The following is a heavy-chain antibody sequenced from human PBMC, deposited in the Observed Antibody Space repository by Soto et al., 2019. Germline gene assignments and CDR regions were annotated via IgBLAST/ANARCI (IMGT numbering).Heavy chain of an antibody. CDR2: ISYGGSNK. J-gene: IGHJ5*02. V-gene: IGHV3-30*18. D-gene: IGHD6-6*01. CDR1: GFTFTSYG. CDR3: AKDLIAARPDLDWFDP. Sequence: QVQLVESGGGVVQPGRSLRLSCAASGFTFTSYGMHWVRQAPGKGLEWVAVISYGGSNKYYADSVKGRFTISRDNSKNTLYLQMNSLRAEDTAVYYCAKDLIAARPDLDWFDPWGQGTLVTVSS.